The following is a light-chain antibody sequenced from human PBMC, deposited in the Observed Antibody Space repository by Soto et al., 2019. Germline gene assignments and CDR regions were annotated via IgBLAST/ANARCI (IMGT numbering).Light chain of an antibody. CDR1: PSISTY. CDR2: AAS. V-gene: IGKV1-39*01. J-gene: IGKJ2*03. CDR3: SAAYGPPRYS. Sequence: YSLSASVGDRGTITCRASPSISTYLNWYQYKTGKAPKVLIYAASSLQSGVPSRFSGSGSGTEFTLTISSLLPEDFAICASSAAYGPPRYSLAQRSRVDIK.